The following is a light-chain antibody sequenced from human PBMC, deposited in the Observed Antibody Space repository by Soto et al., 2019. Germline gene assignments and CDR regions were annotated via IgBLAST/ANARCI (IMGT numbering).Light chain of an antibody. Sequence: QSALTQPASVSGSPGQSITISCTGTSSDVGGYNYVSWSQQHPGKAPQLMIYEVSKRPSGVSNRFSGSKSGNTASLTISGLQAEAEADYYCSSYTSSSTYVFGTGTKLTVL. CDR1: SSDVGGYNY. J-gene: IGLJ1*01. V-gene: IGLV2-14*01. CDR2: EVS. CDR3: SSYTSSSTYV.